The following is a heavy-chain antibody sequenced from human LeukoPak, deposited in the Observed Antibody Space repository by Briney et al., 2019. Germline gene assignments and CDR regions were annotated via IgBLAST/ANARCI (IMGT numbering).Heavy chain of an antibody. CDR1: GGSISSYY. J-gene: IGHJ4*02. CDR2: IYYSGST. CDR3: ARHTDSSRPLDY. Sequence: NSSETLSLTCTVSGGSISSYYWSWIRQPPGKGLEWIGYIYYSGSTNYNPSLKSRVTISVDTSKNQFSLKLSSVTAADTAVYYCARHTDSSRPLDYWGQGTLVTVSS. V-gene: IGHV4-59*08. D-gene: IGHD6-13*01.